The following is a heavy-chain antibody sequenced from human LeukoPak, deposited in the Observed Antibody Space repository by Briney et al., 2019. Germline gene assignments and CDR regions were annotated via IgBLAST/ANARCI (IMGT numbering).Heavy chain of an antibody. V-gene: IGHV3-30*02. Sequence: PGGSLRLSCAASGFTFSSYGMHWVRQAPGKGLEWVAFIRYDGSNKYYADSVKGRFTISRDNSKNTLYLQMNGLRAEDTAVCYCARGDGYKPFDYWGQGTLVTVSS. J-gene: IGHJ4*02. D-gene: IGHD5-24*01. CDR1: GFTFSSYG. CDR2: IRYDGSNK. CDR3: ARGDGYKPFDY.